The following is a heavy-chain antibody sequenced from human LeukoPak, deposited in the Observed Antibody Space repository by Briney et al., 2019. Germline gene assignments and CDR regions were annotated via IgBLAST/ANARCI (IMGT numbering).Heavy chain of an antibody. CDR1: GFTFSSYA. V-gene: IGHV3-23*01. Sequence: GGPLRLSCAASGFTFSSYAMSWVRQAPGKGLEWVSSISNSGGRTFYTDSVKGRFTISRDNSKITLYLQMNSLRAEDTAVYYCAKGGKWDVTPFDYWGQGTLVTVSS. D-gene: IGHD1-26*01. CDR3: AKGGKWDVTPFDY. J-gene: IGHJ4*02. CDR2: ISNSGGRT.